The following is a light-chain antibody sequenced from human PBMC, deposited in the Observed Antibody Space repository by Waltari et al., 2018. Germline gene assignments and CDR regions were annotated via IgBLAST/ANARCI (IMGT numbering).Light chain of an antibody. CDR2: GAS. Sequence: IQMTQSPSSLSASVGDRVSISCRASQGIDTDLTWFQQKPGKAPKSLIYGASILQSGVPSKFSGSGSGTDFTLTISSLQPGGSATYYCQQYNSWPPSFGQGTHLEIK. J-gene: IGKJ2*03. CDR3: QQYNSWPPS. CDR1: QGIDTD. V-gene: IGKV1-16*02.